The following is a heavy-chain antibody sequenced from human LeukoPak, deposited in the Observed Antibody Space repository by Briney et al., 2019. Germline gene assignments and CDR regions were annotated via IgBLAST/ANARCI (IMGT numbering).Heavy chain of an antibody. Sequence: SETLSLTCAVYGGSFSGYYWSWLRQPPGKGLEGIGEINHSGKTNYNPSLKSRVTISVETYKNQLSLKLSSVTAADTAVYYCARGPPIFGVARYYYYYMDVWGKGTTVTVSS. J-gene: IGHJ6*03. CDR1: GGSFSGYY. D-gene: IGHD3-3*01. CDR3: ARGPPIFGVARYYYYYMDV. V-gene: IGHV4-34*01. CDR2: INHSGKT.